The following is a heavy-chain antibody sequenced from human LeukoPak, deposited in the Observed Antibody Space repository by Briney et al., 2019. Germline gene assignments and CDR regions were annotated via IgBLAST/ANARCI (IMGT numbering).Heavy chain of an antibody. CDR1: GYTFTSYD. J-gene: IGHJ4*02. CDR3: ARGRSTGYPYYFEY. V-gene: IGHV1-8*03. CDR2: MNPNSGST. D-gene: IGHD5-12*01. Sequence: ASVKVSCKSTGYTFTSYDINWVRQATGQGLEWMGWMNPNSGSTGYAQKFQGRVTITRNTSISTAYMELSGLRSEDTAVYYCARGRSTGYPYYFEYWGQGTLVTVSS.